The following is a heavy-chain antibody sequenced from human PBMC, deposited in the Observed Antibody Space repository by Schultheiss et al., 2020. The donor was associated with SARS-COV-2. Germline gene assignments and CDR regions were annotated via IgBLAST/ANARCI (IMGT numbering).Heavy chain of an antibody. J-gene: IGHJ6*02. D-gene: IGHD2-15*01. CDR1: GFTFNTYA. CDR3: ARERIEYYYYGLDV. CDR2: ISYDGSNI. Sequence: GGSLRLSCAASGFTFNTYAIHWVRQAPGRGLEWVTFISYDGSNIYYADSVKGRFTISRDNSKLTVYLQMNSLRAEDTAVYYCARERIEYYYYGLDVWGQGTTVTVSS. V-gene: IGHV3-30-3*01.